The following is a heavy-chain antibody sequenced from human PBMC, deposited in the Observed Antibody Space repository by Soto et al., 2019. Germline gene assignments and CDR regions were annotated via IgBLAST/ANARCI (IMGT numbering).Heavy chain of an antibody. D-gene: IGHD3-3*01. J-gene: IGHJ5*01. CDR2: ILYNGNS. CDR1: GGSISNPIYY. Sequence: SETLSLTCTVPGGSISNPIYYWAWIRQPPGKGLEWIGSILYNGNSYYNPSLKSRVTMSVDTSQNQFSLKLSSVTAADTAVYYCAGRTSLTSVEIFSGGLSGYNWVDPWGRGTLVTVSS. V-gene: IGHV4-39*01. CDR3: AGRTSLTSVEIFSGGLSGYNWVDP.